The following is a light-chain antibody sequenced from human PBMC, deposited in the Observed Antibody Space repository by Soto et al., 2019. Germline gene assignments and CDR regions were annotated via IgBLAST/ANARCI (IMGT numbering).Light chain of an antibody. CDR3: HQYNSYSEA. V-gene: IGKV1-5*01. CDR1: QSISSW. CDR2: DAS. Sequence: DIQMPQSPSTLSASVGDRVTITCRASQSISSWLAWYQQKPGKAPKLLIYDASSLESGVPSRFSGSGSGTEFTLTISSLQPDDFATYYCHQYNSYSEAFGQGTKVDI. J-gene: IGKJ1*01.